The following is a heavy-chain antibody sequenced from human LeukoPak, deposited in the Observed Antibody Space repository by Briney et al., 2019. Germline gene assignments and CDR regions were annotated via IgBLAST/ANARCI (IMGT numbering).Heavy chain of an antibody. Sequence: GGSLRLSCAVSGFTFSGYWMSWFRQAPGKGLEWVANINQGETEKQYVDSVKGRFTISRDNAKNSVYLQMNSLRVEDTAVYYWARESRHNTNDLWGQGTLVTVSS. CDR3: ARESRHNTNDL. CDR1: GFTFSGYW. V-gene: IGHV3-7*01. D-gene: IGHD1-14*01. J-gene: IGHJ5*02. CDR2: INQGETEK.